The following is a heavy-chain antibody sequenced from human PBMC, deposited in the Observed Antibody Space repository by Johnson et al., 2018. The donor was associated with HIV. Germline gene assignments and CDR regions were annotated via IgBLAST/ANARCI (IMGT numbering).Heavy chain of an antibody. CDR2: ISSSGKST. Sequence: VQLVESGGGVVHPGRSLRLSCAASGFTFSTYGMHWVRQAPGKGLEWVSYISSSGKSTNYADSVKGRFTISRDNAKNTLFLQMNSLRAEDTAVYYCARASDSYCSADCYGDGFQISDQGTKVIVSS. V-gene: IGHV3-48*01. J-gene: IGHJ3*02. D-gene: IGHD2-21*02. CDR3: ARASDSYCSADCYGDGFQI. CDR1: GFTFSTYG.